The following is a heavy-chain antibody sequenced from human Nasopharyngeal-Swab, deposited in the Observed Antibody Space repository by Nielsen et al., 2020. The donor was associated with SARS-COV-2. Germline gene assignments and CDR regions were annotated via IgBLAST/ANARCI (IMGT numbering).Heavy chain of an antibody. Sequence: GESLKISCAASGFTFDAYTMHWVRQAPGKGLEWGSLINWDGGDTYYADSVKGRFATSRDNSKNSLYLQMNSLRTEDTALYYCAKDHSSGWLDYWGQGTLVTVSS. CDR3: AKDHSSGWLDY. CDR1: GFTFDAYT. V-gene: IGHV3-43*01. CDR2: INWDGGDT. D-gene: IGHD6-19*01. J-gene: IGHJ4*02.